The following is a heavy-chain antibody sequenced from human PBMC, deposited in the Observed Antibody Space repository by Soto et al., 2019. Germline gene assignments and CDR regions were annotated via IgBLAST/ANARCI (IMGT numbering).Heavy chain of an antibody. J-gene: IGHJ4*02. CDR3: ARGSVDPVDSSGFCKY. D-gene: IGHD3-22*01. CDR1: GGSFSASY. CDR2: INHSGGT. V-gene: IGHV4-34*01. Sequence: SETLSLTCAVYGGSFSASYWSWIRHPPGKGLEWIGEINHSGGTSYNPSLKSRVTISVDTSKSQFSLKLTSVTAADRAVYDCARGSVDPVDSSGFCKYRGQGTPGIFSS.